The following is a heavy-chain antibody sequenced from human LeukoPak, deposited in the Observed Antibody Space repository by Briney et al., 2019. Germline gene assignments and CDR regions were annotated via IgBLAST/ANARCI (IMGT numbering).Heavy chain of an antibody. CDR1: GYTFTTYW. CDR2: IYPGDSDT. J-gene: IGHJ4*02. D-gene: IGHD4-23*01. Sequence: GESLQISCKGSGYTFTTYWISWVRQMPGKGLEWMGIIYPGDSDTRYSPSFQGQVTISADKSITTAYLQWSSLKASDTAMYYCARHYGGNWDYWGQGTLVSVSS. V-gene: IGHV5-51*01. CDR3: ARHYGGNWDY.